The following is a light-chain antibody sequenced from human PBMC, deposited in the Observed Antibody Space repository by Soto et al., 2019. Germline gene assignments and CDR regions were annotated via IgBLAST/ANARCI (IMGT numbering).Light chain of an antibody. CDR1: QSVSSTY. CDR2: GAL. J-gene: IGKJ2*01. CDR3: QHYGSSPYT. V-gene: IGKV3-20*01. Sequence: EIVLTQSPGTLSLSPGERATLSCRASQSVSSTYLAWYQQKPGQAPRLLIYGALSRATGIPDRFSGSGSGTDYTLTITRLEPEDFAGYYCQHYGSSPYTCGQGTKLEIK.